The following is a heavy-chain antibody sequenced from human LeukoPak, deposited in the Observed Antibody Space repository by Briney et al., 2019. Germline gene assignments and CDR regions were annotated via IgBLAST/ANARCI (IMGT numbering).Heavy chain of an antibody. Sequence: GTPLRLSCVASGFTFDYSAFHWVRQAPGKGLEWVSGIGFSTGNVDYADSVRGRFTISRDNSKNTLYLQMNSLRAEDTAVYYCAKGLPIVVVPAAKSPGDVWGKGTTVTVSS. CDR3: AKGLPIVVVPAAKSPGDV. D-gene: IGHD2-2*01. CDR1: GFTFDYSA. CDR2: IGFSTGNV. J-gene: IGHJ6*04. V-gene: IGHV3-9*01.